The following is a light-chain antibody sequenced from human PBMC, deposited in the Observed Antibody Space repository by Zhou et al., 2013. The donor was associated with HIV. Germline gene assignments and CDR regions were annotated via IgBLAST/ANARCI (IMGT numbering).Light chain of an antibody. V-gene: IGKV1-13*02. CDR1: QGISSA. Sequence: GDRVTITCRASQGISSALAWYQEKPGKAPNLLIYDASSLESGVPSRFSGSGSGTDFTLTISSLQPEDFATYFCQQFNSYPWTFGQGTKVEIK. CDR2: DAS. CDR3: QQFNSYPWT. J-gene: IGKJ1*01.